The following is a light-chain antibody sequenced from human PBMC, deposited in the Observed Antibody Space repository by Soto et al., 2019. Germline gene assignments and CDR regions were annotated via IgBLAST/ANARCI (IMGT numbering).Light chain of an antibody. CDR1: QDINTY. CDR3: QQRKSYPIT. J-gene: IGKJ5*01. CDR2: AAS. V-gene: IGKV1-9*01. Sequence: DIQLTQSTSFLSASVGDRVTITCRASQDINTYLACYQQKPGKAPKLLIFAASTLQNGVPSSFSGSGSGTEFTVTITSLQPEDFATYYCQQRKSYPITFGQGTRLEIK.